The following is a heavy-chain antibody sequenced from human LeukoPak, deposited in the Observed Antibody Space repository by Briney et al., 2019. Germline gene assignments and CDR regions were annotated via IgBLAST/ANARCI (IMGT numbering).Heavy chain of an antibody. J-gene: IGHJ3*02. Sequence: GGSLRLSCAASGFTFSSYEMNWVRQAPGKGLEWVANIKQDGSEKYYVASVKGRFTISRDNAKNSLYLQINSLRAEDTAVYYCAREKYYDILTGYLVDACDIWGQGTMVSVSS. CDR2: IKQDGSEK. D-gene: IGHD3-9*01. V-gene: IGHV3-7*01. CDR1: GFTFSSYE. CDR3: AREKYYDILTGYLVDACDI.